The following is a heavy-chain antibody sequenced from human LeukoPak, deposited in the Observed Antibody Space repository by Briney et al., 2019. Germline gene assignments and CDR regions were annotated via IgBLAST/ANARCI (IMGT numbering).Heavy chain of an antibody. CDR1: GGSISSYY. V-gene: IGHV4-59*01. J-gene: IGHJ4*02. Sequence: NTSETLSLTCTVSGGSISSYYWSWIRQPPGKGLEWIGYIYSSGSTNYNPSLKSRLTISVDASKNQFSLKLTSVTAADTAVYYCARAYYYGSGSYGLDYWGQGTLVTVSS. D-gene: IGHD3-10*01. CDR2: IYSSGST. CDR3: ARAYYYGSGSYGLDY.